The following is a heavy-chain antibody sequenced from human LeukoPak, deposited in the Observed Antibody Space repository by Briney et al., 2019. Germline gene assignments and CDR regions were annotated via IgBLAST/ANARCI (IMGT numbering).Heavy chain of an antibody. V-gene: IGHV3-7*01. CDR2: INMDGGET. CDR1: RFTFSNYC. CDR3: ARDKVTY. J-gene: IGHJ4*02. Sequence: GGSLRLSCAASRFTFSNYCMSWLRQAPGKGLEWVAHINMDGGETYYVDSVKGRFTISRDNAKNSLYLQMNSLRVEDTAVYYCARDKVTYWGQGTLVTVSS.